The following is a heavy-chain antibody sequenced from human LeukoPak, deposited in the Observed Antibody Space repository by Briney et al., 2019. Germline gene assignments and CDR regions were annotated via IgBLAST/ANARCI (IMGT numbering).Heavy chain of an antibody. J-gene: IGHJ4*02. CDR3: ARVIVGATRVGPSDY. D-gene: IGHD1-26*01. Sequence: ASVKVSCKASGYTFTGYYMHWVRQAPGQGLEWMGWINPNSGGTNYAQKFQGRVTMTRDTSISTAYMELSRLRSDDTAVYYCARVIVGATRVGPSDYWGQGTLVTVSS. CDR2: INPNSGGT. V-gene: IGHV1-2*02. CDR1: GYTFTGYY.